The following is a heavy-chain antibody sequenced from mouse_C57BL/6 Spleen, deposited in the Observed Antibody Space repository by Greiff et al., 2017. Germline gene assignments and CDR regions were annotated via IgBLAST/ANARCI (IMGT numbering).Heavy chain of an antibody. CDR3: ARGNYDGSSYAHWYFDV. CDR2: IDPSGSCT. D-gene: IGHD1-1*01. Sequence: QVQLQQPGAELVMPGASVKLSCKASGYTFTSYWMHWVKQRPGQGLEWIGEIDPSGSCTNYNQKFKGKSTLTVDKSSSTAYMQLSRLTSEDSAVYYCARGNYDGSSYAHWYFDVWGTGTTVTVSA. CDR1: GYTFTSYW. V-gene: IGHV1-69*01. J-gene: IGHJ1*03.